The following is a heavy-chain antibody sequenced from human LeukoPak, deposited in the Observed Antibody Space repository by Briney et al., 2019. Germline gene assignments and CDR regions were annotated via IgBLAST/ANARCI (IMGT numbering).Heavy chain of an antibody. CDR1: GYTFTGYY. CDR2: INPNSGGT. CDR3: ARDGYSYGSLGY. J-gene: IGHJ4*02. Sequence: ASVTVSCKASGYTFTGYYMHWVRQAPGQGLEWMGWINPNSGGTNYAQKFQGRVTMTRDTSISTAYMELSRLRSDDTAVYYCARDGYSYGSLGYWGQGTLVTVSS. V-gene: IGHV1-2*02. D-gene: IGHD5-18*01.